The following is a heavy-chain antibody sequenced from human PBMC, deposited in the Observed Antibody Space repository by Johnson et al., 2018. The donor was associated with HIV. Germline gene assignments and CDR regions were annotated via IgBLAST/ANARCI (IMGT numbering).Heavy chain of an antibody. CDR2: VTGTGGDT. D-gene: IGHD6-19*01. CDR1: GFTFSSYG. CDR3: AVGGAVAGTRDAFDS. V-gene: IGHV3-23*04. J-gene: IGHJ3*02. Sequence: VQLVESGGGVVQPGRSLRLSCAASGFTFSSYGMHWVRQAPGKGLEWVSGVTGTGGDTYYTDSVKGRFTISRDNSKKTLYLQMNSRRAEDTAVYYCAVGGAVAGTRDAFDSWGQGTMVTGSS.